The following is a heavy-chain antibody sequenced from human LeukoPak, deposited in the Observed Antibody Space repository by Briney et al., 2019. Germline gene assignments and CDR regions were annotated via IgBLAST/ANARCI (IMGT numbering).Heavy chain of an antibody. D-gene: IGHD3-10*01. J-gene: IGHJ5*02. V-gene: IGHV1-18*01. Sequence: GASVKVSCKASGYTFTSYGISWVRQAPGQGLEWMGWISAYNGNTNYAQKLQGRVTMTTDTSTSTAYMELRSLRSDDTAVYYCVRSYYYGSGSYYSWFDPWGQGTLVTVSS. CDR1: GYTFTSYG. CDR2: ISAYNGNT. CDR3: VRSYYYGSGSYYSWFDP.